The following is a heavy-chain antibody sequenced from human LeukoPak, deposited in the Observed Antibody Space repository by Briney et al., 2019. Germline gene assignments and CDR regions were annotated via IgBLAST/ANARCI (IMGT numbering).Heavy chain of an antibody. J-gene: IGHJ4*02. CDR1: GFNLNSYM. D-gene: IGHD6-19*01. CDR2: ISSTGSYI. V-gene: IGHV3-21*04. CDR3: AKGYSSGWYWVDY. Sequence: GGSLRLSCAASGFNLNSYMLNWVRQAPGRGLEWVSSISSTGSYIYYADSVKGRFTISRDNAKNSLYLQMNSLRAEDTALYYCAKGYSSGWYWVDYWGQGTLVTVSS.